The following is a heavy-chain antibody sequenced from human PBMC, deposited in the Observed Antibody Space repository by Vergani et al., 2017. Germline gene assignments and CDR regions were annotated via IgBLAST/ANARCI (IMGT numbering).Heavy chain of an antibody. D-gene: IGHD3-16*02. Sequence: QVQLQEWGAGLLKTSETLSLTCGVSGGSFSDYYWRWIRQAPGMGLEWIGEVNHGGRTNYNPSLKSRVSISVDTSKNQLSLQLTSVTAADSALYFCASIARAPTRRNPPPDYWGQGSLVTVSS. CDR3: ASIARAPTRRNPPPDY. CDR1: GGSFSDYY. CDR2: VNHGGRT. V-gene: IGHV4-34*01. J-gene: IGHJ4*02.